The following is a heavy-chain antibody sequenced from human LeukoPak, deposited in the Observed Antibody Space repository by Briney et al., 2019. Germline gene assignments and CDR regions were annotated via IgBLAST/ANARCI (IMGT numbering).Heavy chain of an antibody. CDR3: ITGSAWYNSGWAFDY. CDR2: IKSKHDGATT. J-gene: IGHJ4*02. D-gene: IGHD6-19*01. CDR1: GLTFNNAW. V-gene: IGHV3-15*01. Sequence: GGSLRLSCAASGLTFNNAWMSWGRQAPGKGLEWVGRIKSKHDGATTDYAAPVKGRFTISRDDSKNTLYLQMNSLKTEDTAVYYCITGSAWYNSGWAFDYWGQGTLVTVSS.